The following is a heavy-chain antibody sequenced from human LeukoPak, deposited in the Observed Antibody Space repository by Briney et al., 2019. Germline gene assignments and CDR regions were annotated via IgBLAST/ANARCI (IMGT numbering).Heavy chain of an antibody. CDR1: GFTFSNYE. D-gene: IGHD6-13*01. J-gene: IGHJ4*02. V-gene: IGHV3-21*01. CDR3: TRDGSSWSLDQ. CDR2: ISSSSSYI. Sequence: GGSLRLSCAASGFTFSNYEMNWVRQAPGKGLEWVSSISSSSSYIKYADSVKGRFTISRDNAKNSLYLQMNSLRAEDTAVYYCTRDGSSWSLDQWGQGTLVTVSS.